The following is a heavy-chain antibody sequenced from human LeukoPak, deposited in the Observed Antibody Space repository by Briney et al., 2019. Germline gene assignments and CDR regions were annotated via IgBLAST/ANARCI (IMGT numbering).Heavy chain of an antibody. CDR1: GGTFSSYA. CDR3: SQGSRCGSGKHY. J-gene: IGHJ4*02. D-gene: IGHD3-10*01. V-gene: IGHV1-69*13. CDR2: IIPIFGTA. Sequence: SVKVSCKASGGTFSSYAISWVRQAPGQGLEWMGGIIPIFGTANYAQKFQGRVTITADESTSTAYMELSSLRSEDTAVYYCSQGSRCGSGKHYWGQGTLVTVSS.